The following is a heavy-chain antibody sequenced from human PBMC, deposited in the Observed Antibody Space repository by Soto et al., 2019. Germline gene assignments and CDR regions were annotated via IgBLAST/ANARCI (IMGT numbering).Heavy chain of an antibody. CDR3: ARLGGAYSSSWYLDY. CDR1: GYSFTSYW. D-gene: IGHD6-13*01. J-gene: IGHJ4*02. V-gene: IGHV5-10-1*01. CDR2: IDPSDSYT. Sequence: PGESLKISCKGSGYSFTSYWISWVRQMPGKGLEWMGRIDPSDSYTNYSPSFQGHVTISADKSISTAYLQWSSLKASDTAMYYCARLGGAYSSSWYLDYWGQGTLVTVSS.